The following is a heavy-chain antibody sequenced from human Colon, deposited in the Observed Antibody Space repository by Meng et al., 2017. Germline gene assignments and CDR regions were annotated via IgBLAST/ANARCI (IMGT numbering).Heavy chain of an antibody. J-gene: IGHJ4*02. V-gene: IGHV4-4*02. CDR2: IYLGGSP. D-gene: IGHD6-19*01. Sequence: QVQLQESGPGLVEPSGTLSLTCEVSGGSISSSHWWSWVRQPPGKGLEWIGQIYLGGSPAYSPSLESRITMSVDKSNNQFSLRLRSVTAADTAVYYCARHGGWHFDYWGQGTLVTVSS. CDR1: GGSISSSHW. CDR3: ARHGGWHFDY.